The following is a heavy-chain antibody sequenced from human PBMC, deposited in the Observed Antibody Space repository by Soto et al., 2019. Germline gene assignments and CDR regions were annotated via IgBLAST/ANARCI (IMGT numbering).Heavy chain of an antibody. V-gene: IGHV3-23*01. J-gene: IGHJ4*02. CDR1: GFTFSSYA. CDR3: ATDSWDAQPRIAVAGTGGY. Sequence: EVQLLVSGGVLVQPGGSLRLSCAASGFTFSSYAMSWVRQAPWKGLEWVSALSGSGGRTYYADSMKGRFTISRDNSKNTMYLQMNSLRAEDTAVYYCATDSWDAQPRIAVAGTGGYWGQGTLVTVSS. D-gene: IGHD6-19*01. CDR2: LSGSGGRT.